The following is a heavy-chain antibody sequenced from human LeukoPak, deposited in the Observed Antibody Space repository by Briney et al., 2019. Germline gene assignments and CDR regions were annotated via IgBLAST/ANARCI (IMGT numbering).Heavy chain of an antibody. CDR2: IYYTGST. Sequence: NPSETLSLTCAVSGGSISSSNWWSWVRQPPGKGLEWIGYIYYTGSTKYNSSLKSRVTISVDTSKNQFSLKLSSVTAADTAVYYCARVAPSQWLLLPNYFDYWGQETLVTVSS. J-gene: IGHJ4*02. V-gene: IGHV4-4*02. CDR3: ARVAPSQWLLLPNYFDY. CDR1: GGSISSSNW. D-gene: IGHD3-22*01.